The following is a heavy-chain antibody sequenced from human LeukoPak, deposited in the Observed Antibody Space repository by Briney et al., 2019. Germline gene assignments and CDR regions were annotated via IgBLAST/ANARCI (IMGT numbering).Heavy chain of an antibody. D-gene: IGHD3-10*01. Sequence: PSETLSLTCAVYDESFSPHYWSWIRQPPGKGLEWIGEIIHSESTTYNPSLKSRVTISLDTSEKQFSLNLKSVTAADTAIYYCARGMVLDSWGQGTLVTVSS. J-gene: IGHJ4*02. V-gene: IGHV4-34*01. CDR3: ARGMVLDS. CDR1: DESFSPHY. CDR2: IIHSEST.